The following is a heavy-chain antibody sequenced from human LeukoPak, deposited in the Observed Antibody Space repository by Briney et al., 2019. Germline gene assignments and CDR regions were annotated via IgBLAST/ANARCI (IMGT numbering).Heavy chain of an antibody. V-gene: IGHV4-39*07. CDR2: SFYRGDT. J-gene: IGHJ4*02. Sequence: SETLSLTCTVSGASISIATYYWGWVRQPPGKRLEWIWTSFYRGDTYYNPSFKGRVTISIDVSENQVFLKLIFVTAADTALYYCAKEQTGDKSFDSWGQGTLVTVSS. D-gene: IGHD7-27*01. CDR3: AKEQTGDKSFDS. CDR1: GASISIATYY.